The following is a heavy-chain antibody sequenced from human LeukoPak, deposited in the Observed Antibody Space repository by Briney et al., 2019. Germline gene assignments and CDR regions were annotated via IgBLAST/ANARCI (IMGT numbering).Heavy chain of an antibody. CDR3: ARDFRRIQLWFEPQVHGESDY. V-gene: IGHV7-4-1*02. CDR2: INTNTGNP. J-gene: IGHJ4*02. CDR1: GYTFTSYA. Sequence: ASGKVSCKASGYTFTSYAMNWVRQSPGQGLEWLGWINTNTGNPTYAQGFTGRFVFSLDTSVSTAYLQISSLKAEDTAVYYCARDFRRIQLWFEPQVHGESDYWGQGTLVTVSS. D-gene: IGHD5-18*01.